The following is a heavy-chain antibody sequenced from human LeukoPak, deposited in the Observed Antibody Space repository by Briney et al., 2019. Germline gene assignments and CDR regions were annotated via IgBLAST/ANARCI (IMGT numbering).Heavy chain of an antibody. D-gene: IGHD6-19*01. Sequence: SETLSLTCAVYGGSFSGYYWSWIRQPPGKGLEWIGEINHSGSTNYNPSLKSRVTISVDTSKNQFSLKLSSVTAADTAVYYCARGRYTRVPGFDPWGQGTLVTVSS. J-gene: IGHJ5*02. CDR2: INHSGST. V-gene: IGHV4-34*01. CDR1: GGSFSGYY. CDR3: ARGRYTRVPGFDP.